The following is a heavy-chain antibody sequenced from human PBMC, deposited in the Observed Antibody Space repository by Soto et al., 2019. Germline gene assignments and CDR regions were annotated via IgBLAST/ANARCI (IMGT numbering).Heavy chain of an antibody. J-gene: IGHJ4*02. D-gene: IGHD3-16*02. V-gene: IGHV4-4*02. CDR2: VNHDGRT. Sequence: QVQLQESGPGLVKPSGTLSLTCVVSSRSFSSNWWSWVRQPPGKGLEWIGEVNHDGRTNTNPSLESRVTMSVDKSGNQFSLNLNSVSAADTAVYYCAGSTSYRLDYWGQGTLVTVSS. CDR1: SRSFSSNW. CDR3: AGSTSYRLDY.